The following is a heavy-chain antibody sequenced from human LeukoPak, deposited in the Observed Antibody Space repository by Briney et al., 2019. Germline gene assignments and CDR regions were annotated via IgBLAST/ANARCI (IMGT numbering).Heavy chain of an antibody. V-gene: IGHV3-74*01. Sequence: GGSLRLSCAASGFTFSNYWMSWVRQAPGKGLVWVSRINTDGSSTSYADSVKGRFTISRDNAKNTLYLQMNSLRAEDTAVYYCARVSSSSWWALDYWGQGTLVTVSS. CDR3: ARVSSSSWWALDY. J-gene: IGHJ4*02. D-gene: IGHD6-13*01. CDR2: INTDGSST. CDR1: GFTFSNYW.